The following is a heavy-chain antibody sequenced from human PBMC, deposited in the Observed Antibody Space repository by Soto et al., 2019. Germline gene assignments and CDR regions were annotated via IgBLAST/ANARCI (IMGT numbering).Heavy chain of an antibody. CDR2: ISYDGSNK. D-gene: IGHD2-21*02. CDR1: GFTFSSYG. Sequence: QVQLVESGGGMVQPGRSLRLSCAASGFTFSSYGMHWVRQAPGKGPEWVAVISYDGSNKYYADSVKGRFTISRDNSKNTLYLQMNSLRAEDTAVYYCAKDKVPVVVTAPFDYWGQGTLVTVSS. J-gene: IGHJ4*02. V-gene: IGHV3-30*18. CDR3: AKDKVPVVVTAPFDY.